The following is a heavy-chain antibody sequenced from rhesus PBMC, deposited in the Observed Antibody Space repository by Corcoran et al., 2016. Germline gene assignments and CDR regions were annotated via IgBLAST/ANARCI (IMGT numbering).Heavy chain of an antibody. J-gene: IGHJ1*01. CDR3: ARAPRTGYLLEF. CDR1: GGSISDSYR. Sequence: QVQLQESGPGVVKPSETLSLTCAVSGGSISDSYRWSWIRQPPGKGLEWIGYIYGSSTSTNYTPSLKSRVTISKDTSKNQFSLKLSSVTAADTAVYYCARAPRTGYLLEFWGQGALVTVSS. CDR2: IYGSSTST. V-gene: IGHV4S10*01. D-gene: IGHD2-39*01.